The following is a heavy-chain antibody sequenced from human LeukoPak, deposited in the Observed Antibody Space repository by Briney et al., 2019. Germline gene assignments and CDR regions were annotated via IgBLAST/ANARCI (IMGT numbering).Heavy chain of an antibody. CDR1: GFIFDDYA. V-gene: IGHV3-43*02. CDR2: IGGDGGDI. Sequence: PGGSLRLSCAASGFIFDDYAMHWVRQGPGKGLEWVSVIGGDGGDIYSADSVRGRFTISRDNSKNSLYLHMNTLRTEDTALYYCARGSPRGRYLWNYYFDYWGQGALVTVSS. J-gene: IGHJ4*02. CDR3: ARGSPRGRYLWNYYFDY. D-gene: IGHD3-9*01.